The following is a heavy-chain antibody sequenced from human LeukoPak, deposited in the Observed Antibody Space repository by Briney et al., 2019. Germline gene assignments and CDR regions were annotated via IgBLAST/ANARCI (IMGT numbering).Heavy chain of an antibody. CDR1: GDSISVSGWS. J-gene: IGHJ5*02. D-gene: IGHD3-3*01. CDR2: IPFDENVADNEVP. V-gene: IGHV4-39*01. Sequence: SETLSLTCQVSGDSISVSGWSWGWVRQFPGKGLEWLGTIPFDENVADNEVPTYNPSLKRRGIISAEKSKNRLSLKVNSVTAADTASYYCAILTLTGVAGRGWFDAWGQGILVIVSS. CDR3: AILTLTGVAGRGWFDA.